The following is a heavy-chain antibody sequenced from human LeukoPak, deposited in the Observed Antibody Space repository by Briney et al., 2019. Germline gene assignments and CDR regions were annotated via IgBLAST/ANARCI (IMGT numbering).Heavy chain of an antibody. Sequence: GRSLRLSCAASGFSFSAFGMHWVRQSPGKGLEWVSIIWFDGSNKYYADSVKGRFTISRDNSKNTLHLQMNSLRAEDTAVYYCARGSESYFQPHFDYWGQGTLVTVSS. V-gene: IGHV3-33*01. CDR1: GFSFSAFG. CDR2: IWFDGSNK. D-gene: IGHD3-10*01. J-gene: IGHJ4*02. CDR3: ARGSESYFQPHFDY.